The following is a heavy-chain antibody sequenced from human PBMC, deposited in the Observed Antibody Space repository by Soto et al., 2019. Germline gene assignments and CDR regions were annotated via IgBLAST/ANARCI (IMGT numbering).Heavy chain of an antibody. J-gene: IGHJ6*02. V-gene: IGHV3-21*01. CDR2: ISSSSSYI. CDR1: GFTFSSYS. CDR3: ARDSDVDTAMVLYYYYGMDV. Sequence: AGGSLRLSCAASGFTFSSYSMNWVRQAPGKGLEWVSSISSSSSYIYYADSVKGRFTISRDNAKNSLYLQMNSLRAEDTAVYYCARDSDVDTAMVLYYYYGMDVWGQGTTVTVSS. D-gene: IGHD5-18*01.